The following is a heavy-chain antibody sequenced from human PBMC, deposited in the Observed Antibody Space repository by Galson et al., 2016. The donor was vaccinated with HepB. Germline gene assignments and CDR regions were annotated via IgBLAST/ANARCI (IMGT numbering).Heavy chain of an antibody. CDR2: ISNDGSNE. D-gene: IGHD3-3*01. CDR3: ATAPIFGVVTAVDYYYYGMDV. V-gene: IGHV3-30*03. J-gene: IGHJ6*02. CDR1: GFTFSDYY. Sequence: SLRLSCAASGFTFSDYYMSWIRQAPGKGLEWVAIISNDGSNEHYADSVKGRFTISRDNAKNSLYLQMNSLRAEDTAVYYCATAPIFGVVTAVDYYYYGMDVWGQGTTVTVSS.